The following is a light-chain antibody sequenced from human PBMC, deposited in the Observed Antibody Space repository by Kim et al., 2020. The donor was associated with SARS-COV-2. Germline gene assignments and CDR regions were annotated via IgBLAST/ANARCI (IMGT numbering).Light chain of an antibody. Sequence: SVSPGEIAALSFRASQSFSSNLAWYQQKPGQAPRLLIYGASTRATGIPSRFSGSGSGTEFTLTISSLQSEDFAVYSCQQYNNWPYTFGQGTKLEI. CDR1: QSFSSN. V-gene: IGKV3-15*01. CDR3: QQYNNWPYT. J-gene: IGKJ2*01. CDR2: GAS.